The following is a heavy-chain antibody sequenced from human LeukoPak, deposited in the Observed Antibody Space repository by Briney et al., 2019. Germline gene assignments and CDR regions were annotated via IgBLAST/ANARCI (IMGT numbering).Heavy chain of an antibody. CDR2: IYYGGST. CDR1: GGSIRSYY. J-gene: IGHJ4*02. CDR3: ARGYYDSSGQYYRGIFDC. Sequence: PSETLSLTCTVSGGSIRSYYWSWIRQPPGKGLEWIGYIYYGGSTDYNPSLKSRVTISVATSKNQFSLKVSSVTAADTAVYYCARGYYDSSGQYYRGIFDCWGQGTLVTVSS. V-gene: IGHV4-59*01. D-gene: IGHD3-22*01.